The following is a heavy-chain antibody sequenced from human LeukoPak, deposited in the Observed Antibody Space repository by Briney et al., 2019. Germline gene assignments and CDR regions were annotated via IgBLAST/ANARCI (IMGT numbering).Heavy chain of an antibody. CDR3: ARGGYYDSSGSDY. CDR1: GFTFSSYN. CDR2: ITSSSSYI. Sequence: GGSLRLSCAASGFTFSSYNMNWVRQAPGKGPEWVSSITSSSSYIYYADSVKGRFTISRDNAKNSLYLQMNSLRAEDTAVYYCARGGYYDSSGSDYWGQGTLVTVSS. D-gene: IGHD3-22*01. V-gene: IGHV3-21*06. J-gene: IGHJ4*02.